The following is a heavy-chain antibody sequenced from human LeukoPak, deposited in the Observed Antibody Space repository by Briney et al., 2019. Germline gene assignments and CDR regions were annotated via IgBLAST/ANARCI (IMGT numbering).Heavy chain of an antibody. Sequence: GGSLRLSCAASGFTFSSYAMHWVRQAPGKGLEWVSGISWNSGSIGYADSVKGRFTISRDNAKNSLYLQMNSLRAEDTALYYCAKSQTSSYDSSGKWDYWGQGTLVTVSS. CDR3: AKSQTSSYDSSGKWDY. D-gene: IGHD3-22*01. CDR2: ISWNSGSI. J-gene: IGHJ4*02. V-gene: IGHV3-9*01. CDR1: GFTFSSYA.